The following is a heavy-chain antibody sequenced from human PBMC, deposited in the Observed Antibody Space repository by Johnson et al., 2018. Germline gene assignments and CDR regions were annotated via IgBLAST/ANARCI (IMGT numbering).Heavy chain of an antibody. V-gene: IGHV4-59*01. CDR2: IYYSGST. Sequence: QVQLQESGPGLVKPSETLSLTCTVSGGSISSYYWSWIRQPPGKGLEWIGYIYYSGSTNYNPSLKSRVTITVDTSKNQVSLKLSSVTAGDTAVYYCASGVVIPPYSYYYGMDVWGQGTTVTVSS. CDR3: ASGVVIPPYSYYYGMDV. D-gene: IGHD3-3*01. J-gene: IGHJ6*02. CDR1: GGSISSYY.